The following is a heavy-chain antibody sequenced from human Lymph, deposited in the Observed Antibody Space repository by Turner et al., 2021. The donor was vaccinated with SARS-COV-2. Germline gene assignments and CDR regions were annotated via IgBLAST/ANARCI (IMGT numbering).Heavy chain of an antibody. CDR1: DFTFSSYW. CDR3: AREDTIMVYDY. CDR2: LKPDGSEK. V-gene: IGHV3-7*03. J-gene: IGHJ4*02. D-gene: IGHD5-18*01. Sequence: LCPSCAASDFTFSSYWMSWVRQAPGKGPEWVSNLKPDGSEKYYVDSVKVRITISRDKAKNSLYPQMNSLRAEDTAVNYCAREDTIMVYDYWGQGTLVTVSS.